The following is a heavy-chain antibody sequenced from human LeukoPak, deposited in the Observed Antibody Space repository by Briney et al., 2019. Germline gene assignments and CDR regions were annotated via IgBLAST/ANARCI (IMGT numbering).Heavy chain of an antibody. CDR1: GSSFTSYW. CDR3: ARPIAVAGTRGSYYFDY. Sequence: GESLKISCKGSGSSFTSYWIGWVRQMPGKGLEWMGIIYPGDSDTRYSPSFQGQVTISADKSISTAYLQWRSLKASDTAMYYCARPIAVAGTRGSYYFDYWGQGTLVTVSS. CDR2: IYPGDSDT. D-gene: IGHD6-19*01. V-gene: IGHV5-51*01. J-gene: IGHJ4*02.